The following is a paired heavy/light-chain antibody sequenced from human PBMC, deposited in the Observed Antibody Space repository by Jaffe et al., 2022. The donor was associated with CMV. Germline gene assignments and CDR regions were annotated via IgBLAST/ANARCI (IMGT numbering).Light chain of an antibody. J-gene: IGLJ3*02. CDR2: LNSDGSH. CDR3: QTWGTGINWV. Sequence: QLVLTQSPSASASLGASVKLTCTLSSGHSSYAIAWHQQQPEKGPRYLMKLNSDGSHSKGDGIPDRFSGSSSGAERYLTISSLQSEDEADYYCQTWGTGINWVFGGGTKLTVL. V-gene: IGLV4-69*01. CDR1: SGHSSYA.
Heavy chain of an antibody. Sequence: EVQLVESGGGLVKPGGSLRLSCAASGFTFSNAWMSWVRQAPGKGLEWVGRIKSKTDGGTTDYAAPVKGRFTISRDDSKNTLYLQMNSLKTEDTAVYYCTTDLYDSSGYYYEYGVYWGQGTLVTVSS. D-gene: IGHD3-22*01. CDR2: IKSKTDGGTT. CDR1: GFTFSNAW. CDR3: TTDLYDSSGYYYEYGVY. V-gene: IGHV3-15*01. J-gene: IGHJ4*02.